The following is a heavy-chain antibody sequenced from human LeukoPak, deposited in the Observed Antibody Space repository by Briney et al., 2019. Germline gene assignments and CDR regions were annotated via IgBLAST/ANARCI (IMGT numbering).Heavy chain of an antibody. Sequence: GGSLRLSCAASGFTFSSYGMHWVRQAPGKGLEWVAFIRYDGSNKYYADSVKGRFTISRDNSKNTLYLQMNSLRAEDTAVYYCAKDLRLRYFDWLQDYYYYMDVWGKGTAVTVSS. CDR1: GFTFSSYG. CDR3: AKDLRLRYFDWLQDYYYYMDV. J-gene: IGHJ6*03. V-gene: IGHV3-30*02. CDR2: IRYDGSNK. D-gene: IGHD3-9*01.